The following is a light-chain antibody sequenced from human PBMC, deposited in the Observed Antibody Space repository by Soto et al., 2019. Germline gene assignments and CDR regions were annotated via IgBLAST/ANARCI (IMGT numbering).Light chain of an antibody. CDR3: SSYTSSSTVV. V-gene: IGLV2-14*03. Sequence: QSALTQPASVSGSPGQSITISCTGTSSDVGGYNYVSWYQQHPGKAPKLMIYDVTNRPSGVSNRFSGSKSGSMASLTISGLQTEDEADYYCSSYTSSSTVVFGTGTKVTVL. J-gene: IGLJ1*01. CDR1: SSDVGGYNY. CDR2: DVT.